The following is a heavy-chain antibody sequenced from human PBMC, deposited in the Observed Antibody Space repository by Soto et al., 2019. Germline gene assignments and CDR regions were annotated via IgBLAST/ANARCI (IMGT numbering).Heavy chain of an antibody. CDR2: IYHSGSA. CDR1: SYSISGGFY. V-gene: IGHV4-38-2*01. Sequence: PSETLSLTCAVSSYSISGGFYWAWIRQPPGKGLEWIGNIYHSGSAHYNPSLKSRVTMSXXXSXXXXXLXXTTXTAXDTAVYYCARATICDYWFDPWRHGILVTVSS. CDR3: ARATICDYWFDP. D-gene: IGHD3-3*01. J-gene: IGHJ5*02.